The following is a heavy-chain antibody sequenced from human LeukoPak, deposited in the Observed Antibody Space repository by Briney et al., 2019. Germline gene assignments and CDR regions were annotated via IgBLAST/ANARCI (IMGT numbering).Heavy chain of an antibody. CDR2: MNPNSGNT. V-gene: IGHV1-8*01. D-gene: IGHD6-13*01. CDR1: GYTFTSYD. Sequence: GASVKVSCKTSGYTFTSYDINWVRQAAGQGLEWMGWMNPNSGNTGYAQKFQGRVTITSSTSPSTAFMELGSLTSEDTAVYYCARGGASAAARRFDPWGQGTLVTVSS. CDR3: ARGGASAAARRFDP. J-gene: IGHJ5*02.